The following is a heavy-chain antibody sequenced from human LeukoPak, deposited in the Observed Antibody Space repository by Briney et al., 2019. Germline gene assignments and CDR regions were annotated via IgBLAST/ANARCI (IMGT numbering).Heavy chain of an antibody. CDR1: GYSFATNW. J-gene: IGHJ4*02. Sequence: GESLKISCKGSGYSFATNWIGWVRQIPGKGLELVGIIDPYDSDPRYSPSFQGQVTISADKSISTAYLQWSSLKASDTAMYYCARQTATINYFDYWGQGTLVTVSS. D-gene: IGHD5-24*01. CDR3: ARQTATINYFDY. CDR2: IDPYDSDP. V-gene: IGHV5-51*01.